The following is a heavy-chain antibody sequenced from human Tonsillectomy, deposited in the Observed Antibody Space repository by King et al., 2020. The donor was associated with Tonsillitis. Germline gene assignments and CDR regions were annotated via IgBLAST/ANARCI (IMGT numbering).Heavy chain of an antibody. V-gene: IGHV1-2*02. CDR2: INPFSGDI. D-gene: IGHD1-26*01. Sequence: VQLVESGAEVKTPGASVRVSCKASGYTFTDYYIHWVRQAPGQGLERMGWINPFSGDIKNAQKFQGRVSMSRDTSISTADMDLSRLSSDDTAVYFCAIRRGTYRYYFDYWGQGTLVTVSS. CDR1: GYTFTDYY. CDR3: AIRRGTYRYYFDY. J-gene: IGHJ4*02.